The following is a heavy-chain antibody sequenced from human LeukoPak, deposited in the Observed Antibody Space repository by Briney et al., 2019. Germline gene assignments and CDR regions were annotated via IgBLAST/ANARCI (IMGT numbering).Heavy chain of an antibody. CDR3: ARLTLGDYRGAFDI. J-gene: IGHJ3*02. V-gene: IGHV4-39*01. CDR2: IYYSGST. Sequence: PSETLSLTCTVSGGTISSSSYYWGWIRQPPGKGLGWFGRIYYSGSTYYNPSLNSRATISVDTSKNQFSLKLSSVTAADTAVYYCARLTLGDYRGAFDIWGQGTMVTVSS. D-gene: IGHD4-17*01. CDR1: GGTISSSSYY.